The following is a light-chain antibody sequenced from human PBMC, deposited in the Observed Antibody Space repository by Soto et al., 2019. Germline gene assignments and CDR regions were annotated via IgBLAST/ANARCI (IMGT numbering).Light chain of an antibody. Sequence: DIVMPQSPLSLPVTPGEPASISCRSSLSLLHSNGYNYFDWYLQKPGQSPQLLIYLGSNRASGVPDRLSASGSGTDFTLKISRVEAEDVGVYYFMQALQIPYTFGQGTQLEIK. CDR2: LGS. V-gene: IGKV2-28*01. J-gene: IGKJ2*01. CDR3: MQALQIPYT. CDR1: LSLLHSNGYNY.